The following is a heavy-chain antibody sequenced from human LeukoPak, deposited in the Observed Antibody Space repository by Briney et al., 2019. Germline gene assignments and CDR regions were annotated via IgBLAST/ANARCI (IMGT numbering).Heavy chain of an antibody. CDR3: ARHLRGGWYGVDY. V-gene: IGHV4-39*01. J-gene: IGHJ4*02. D-gene: IGHD6-19*01. CDR2: ISKST. Sequence: SETLSLTCPVSGGSISSNTDYWGWIRQPPGKGLEWIGSISKSTYYNPSLKSRVTISVDTSKDQLSLKLNSVTAADTAVYYCARHLRGGWYGVDYWGQGTLVTVSS. CDR1: GGSISSNTDY.